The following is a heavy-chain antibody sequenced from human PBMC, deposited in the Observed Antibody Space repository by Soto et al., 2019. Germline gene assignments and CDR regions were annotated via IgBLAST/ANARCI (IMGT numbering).Heavy chain of an antibody. CDR2: IIPMLGVR. CDR1: GGTFNTYS. V-gene: IGHV1-69*02. Sequence: QVQLVQSGAEVKKPGSSVKVSCKDSGGTFNTYSMFWVRQAPGQGLEWMGRIIPMLGVRNYAQRFQDRVTIPADKSTATGHMELRSLRSEDTALYYCTIGSWSGEVFDIWGQGTMVTVSS. D-gene: IGHD2-21*01. J-gene: IGHJ3*02. CDR3: TIGSWSGEVFDI.